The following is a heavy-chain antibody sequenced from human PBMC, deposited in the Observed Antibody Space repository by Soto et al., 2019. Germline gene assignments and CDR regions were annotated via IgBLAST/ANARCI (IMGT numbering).Heavy chain of an antibody. CDR2: IIPIFGTA. Sequence: VKLSCKGPGGTCSGDVSGRPIQNTGQGLEWMGVIIPIFGTANYAQKFQGRVTITADKSTSTAYMELSSLRSEDTAVYYCARAHSYYYYGSGSRPPDNLYDPLGQGSLDTGS. CDR1: GGTCSGDV. CDR3: ARAHSYYYYGSGSRPPDNLYDP. J-gene: IGHJ5*02. D-gene: IGHD3-10*01. V-gene: IGHV1-69*06.